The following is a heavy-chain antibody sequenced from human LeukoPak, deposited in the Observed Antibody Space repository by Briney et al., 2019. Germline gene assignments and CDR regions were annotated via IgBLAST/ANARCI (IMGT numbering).Heavy chain of an antibody. J-gene: IGHJ4*02. CDR1: GFTFSSYA. CDR2: ISGSDGST. V-gene: IGHV3-23*01. CDR3: AKGGQWLVQNYFDY. Sequence: PGGSLRLSCAASGFTFSSYAMSWVRQAPGKGLEWVSAISGSDGSTYYADSVKGRFTISRDNSKNTLYLQKNSLRAEDTAVYYCAKGGQWLVQNYFDYWGQGTLVTVSS. D-gene: IGHD6-19*01.